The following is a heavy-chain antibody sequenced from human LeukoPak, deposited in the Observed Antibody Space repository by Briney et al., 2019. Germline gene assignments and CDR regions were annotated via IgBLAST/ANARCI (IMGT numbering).Heavy chain of an antibody. V-gene: IGHV1-69*05. CDR3: ARASMVRGVKMLYYYYYMDV. CDR2: IIPIFGTA. Sequence: SVKVSCKASGGTFSSYAISWVRQAPGQGLEWMGGIIPIFGTANYAQKFQGRVTITTDESTSTAYMELSSLRSEDTAVYYCARASMVRGVKMLYYYYYMDVWGKGTTVTVSS. D-gene: IGHD3-10*01. CDR1: GGTFSSYA. J-gene: IGHJ6*03.